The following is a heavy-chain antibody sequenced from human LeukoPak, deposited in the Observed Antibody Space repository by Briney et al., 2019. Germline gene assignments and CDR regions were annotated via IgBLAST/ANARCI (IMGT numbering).Heavy chain of an antibody. J-gene: IGHJ4*02. Sequence: ASVKVSCKASGYTFTSYAMNWVRQAPGQGLEWMGWINPNSGGTNYAQKFQGRVTMTRDTSISTAYMELSRLRSDDTAVYYCARDHTSRDGYTPYYFDYWGQGTLVTVSS. V-gene: IGHV1-2*02. CDR2: INPNSGGT. D-gene: IGHD5-24*01. CDR1: GYTFTSYA. CDR3: ARDHTSRDGYTPYYFDY.